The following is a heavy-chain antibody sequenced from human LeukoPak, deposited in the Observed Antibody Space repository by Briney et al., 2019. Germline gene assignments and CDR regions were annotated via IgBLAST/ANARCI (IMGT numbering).Heavy chain of an antibody. J-gene: IGHJ6*02. Sequence: PSETLSLTCTVSGGSISSYYWSWIRQPPGKGLEWIGYIYYSGSTNYNPSLKSRVTISVDTSKNQFSLKLSSVTAADTAVYYCARPPRAWDYYYGMDVWGQGTTVTVSS. CDR1: GGSISSYY. V-gene: IGHV4-59*01. CDR2: IYYSGST. CDR3: ARPPRAWDYYYGMDV. D-gene: IGHD1-26*01.